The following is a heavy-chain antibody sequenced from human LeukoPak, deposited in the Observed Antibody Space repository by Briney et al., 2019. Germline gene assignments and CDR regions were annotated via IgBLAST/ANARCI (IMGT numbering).Heavy chain of an antibody. CDR3: ARQELLWFGGLNWFDP. CDR1: GYSFTSYW. Sequence: GESLKISCKGSGYSFTSYWIGWVRQMPGKGLEWMGIIYPGDSDTRYSPSFQGQVTISAGKSISTAYLQWSSLKASDTAMYYCARQELLWFGGLNWFDPWGQGTLVTVSS. CDR2: IYPGDSDT. V-gene: IGHV5-51*01. J-gene: IGHJ5*02. D-gene: IGHD3-10*01.